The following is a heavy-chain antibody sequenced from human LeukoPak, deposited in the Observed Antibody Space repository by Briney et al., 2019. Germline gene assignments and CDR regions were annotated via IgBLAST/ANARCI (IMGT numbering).Heavy chain of an antibody. V-gene: IGHV3-11*04. J-gene: IGHJ4*02. CDR2: ISSSAITM. Sequence: GGSLRLSCAASGFTFSNYYISWIRQAPGKGLEWVSYISSSAITMYYADSVKGRFTISRDNSKNTLYLQLNSLRVEDTAVYYCARGSPLSSALDGDFWGQGTLVTVSS. D-gene: IGHD1-26*01. CDR3: ARGSPLSSALDGDF. CDR1: GFTFSNYY.